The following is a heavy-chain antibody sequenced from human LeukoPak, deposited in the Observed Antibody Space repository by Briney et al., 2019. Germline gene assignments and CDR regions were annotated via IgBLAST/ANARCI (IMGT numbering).Heavy chain of an antibody. CDR2: ISSSSSYI. D-gene: IGHD3-10*01. CDR3: ARARSLKKFDFDY. V-gene: IGHV3-21*01. CDR1: GFTFSSYS. J-gene: IGHJ4*02. Sequence: PGGSLRLSCAASGFTFSSYSMNWVRQAPGKGLEWVSSISSSSSYIYYADSVKGRFTISRDNAKNSLYLQMNSLRAEDTAVYYCARARSLKKFDFDYWGQGTLVTVSS.